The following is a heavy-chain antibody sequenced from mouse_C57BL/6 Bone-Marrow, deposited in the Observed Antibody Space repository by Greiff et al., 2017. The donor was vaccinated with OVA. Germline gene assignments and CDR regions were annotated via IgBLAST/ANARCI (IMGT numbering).Heavy chain of an antibody. V-gene: IGHV2-4*01. D-gene: IGHD1-1*01. Sequence: VQVVESGPGLVQPSQSLSITCTVSGFSLTSYGVHWVRQPPGKGLEWLGVIWSGGSTDYNAAFISRLSISKDNSKSQVFFKMNSLQADDTAIYYCAPYYYGSRGGFAYWGQGTLVTVSA. CDR3: APYYYGSRGGFAY. J-gene: IGHJ3*01. CDR2: IWSGGST. CDR1: GFSLTSYG.